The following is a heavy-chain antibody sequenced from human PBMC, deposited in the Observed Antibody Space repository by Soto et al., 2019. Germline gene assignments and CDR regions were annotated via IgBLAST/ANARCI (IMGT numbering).Heavy chain of an antibody. CDR3: ARDNSGYSYGDSHYFDY. CDR2: IWYDGSNK. J-gene: IGHJ4*02. D-gene: IGHD5-18*01. CDR1: GFTFSSYG. V-gene: IGHV3-33*01. Sequence: GGSLRLSCAASGFTFSSYGMHWVRQAPGKGLEWVAVIWYDGSNKYYADSVKGRFTISRDNSKNTLYLQMNSLRAEDTAVYYCARDNSGYSYGDSHYFDYWGQGTLVTVSS.